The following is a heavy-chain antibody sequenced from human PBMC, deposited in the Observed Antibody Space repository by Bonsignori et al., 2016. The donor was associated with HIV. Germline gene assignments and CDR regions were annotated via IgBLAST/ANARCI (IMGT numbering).Heavy chain of an antibody. CDR2: TYYRSKWYN. D-gene: IGHD5-24*01. J-gene: IGHJ6*03. CDR3: ARAGIEMATIYYYYYMDV. V-gene: IGHV6-1*01. Sequence: WIRQSPSRGLEWLGRTYYRSKWYNDYAVSVKSRITINPDTSKNQFSLQLNSVTPEDTAVYYCARAGIEMATIYYYYYMDVSGQRDHGHRLL.